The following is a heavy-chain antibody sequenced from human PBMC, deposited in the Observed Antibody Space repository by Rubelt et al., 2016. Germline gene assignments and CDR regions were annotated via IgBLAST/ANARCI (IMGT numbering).Heavy chain of an antibody. V-gene: IGHV4-59*01. J-gene: IGHJ6*02. D-gene: IGHD1-26*01. CDR3: ARDRWEDFYYGMDV. Sequence: QVQLQESGPGLVKPSETLSLTCTVSGGSISGYSWSWIRQTPGKGLEWIGYIYYSGSTNYNPSLKSRVTMSVDTSKNQFALQMTSGTAADTAVYYCARDRWEDFYYGMDVWGQGTTVTVSS. CDR1: GGSISGYS. CDR2: IYYSGST.